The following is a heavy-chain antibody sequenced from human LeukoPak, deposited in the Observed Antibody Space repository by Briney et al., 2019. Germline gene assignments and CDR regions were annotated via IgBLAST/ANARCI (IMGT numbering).Heavy chain of an antibody. CDR1: GFTFSNYA. V-gene: IGHV3-23*01. CDR2: ISDSGGSA. Sequence: PGGSLRLSCAASGFTFSNYAMTWVRQAPGKGLEWVSSISDSGGSAYYTDSVKGRFTISRDTSKDTLYLQMNSLRAEDTAVYYCAKAGPSSGTYYGMDVWGQGTSVTVPS. J-gene: IGHJ6*02. D-gene: IGHD1-1*01. CDR3: AKAGPSSGTYYGMDV.